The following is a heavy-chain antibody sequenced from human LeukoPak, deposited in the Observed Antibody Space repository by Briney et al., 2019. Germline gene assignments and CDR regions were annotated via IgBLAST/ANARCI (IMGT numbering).Heavy chain of an antibody. CDR1: GGSITSGDYR. CDR2: FYNRGSP. Sequence: KASETLSLTCSVSGGSITSGDYRWGWNRQPPGKGLEWIGSFYNRGSPYYHPSLKSRVTIYLDTSMNQFSLKLTSVTAADTAVYYCARQFDYWGPGTLVTVSS. J-gene: IGHJ4*02. CDR3: ARQFDY. V-gene: IGHV4-39*01.